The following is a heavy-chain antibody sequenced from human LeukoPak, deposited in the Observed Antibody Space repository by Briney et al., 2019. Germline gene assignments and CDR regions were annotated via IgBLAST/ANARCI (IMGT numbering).Heavy chain of an antibody. CDR2: IIPIFGTA. J-gene: IGHJ4*02. CDR1: GGTFSSYA. Sequence: SVKVSCKASGGTFSSYAISWVRQAPGQGLEWMGGIIPIFGTANYAQKFQGRVTITADESTSTAYMELSSLRSEDTAVYRCARVFTNGDYYFDYWGQGTLVTVSS. CDR3: ARVFTNGDYYFDY. D-gene: IGHD4-17*01. V-gene: IGHV1-69*01.